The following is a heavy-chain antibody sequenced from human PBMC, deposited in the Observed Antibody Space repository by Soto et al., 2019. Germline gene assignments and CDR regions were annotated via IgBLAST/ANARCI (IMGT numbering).Heavy chain of an antibody. CDR3: ARGNDYGDYVSGYFQH. CDR1: GYTFTSYG. D-gene: IGHD4-17*01. CDR2: ISADNGNT. V-gene: IGHV1-18*01. J-gene: IGHJ1*01. Sequence: QVKLVQSGAEVKKPGASVKVSCKASGYTFTSYGITWVRQAPGQGLEWMGWISADNGNTNYAQQLEGRVTMTTDTSTSTAYMELRSLRSDDTAVYYCARGNDYGDYVSGYFQHWGQGTLVTVAS.